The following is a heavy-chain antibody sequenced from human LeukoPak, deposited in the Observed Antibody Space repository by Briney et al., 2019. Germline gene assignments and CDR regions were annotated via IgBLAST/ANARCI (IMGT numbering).Heavy chain of an antibody. Sequence: PGGSLRLSCAASGFTVSSNYMSWARQAPGKGLEWVSVIYSGGSTYYADSVKGRFTISRDNSKNTLYLQMNSLRAADTAVYYCARDYTPNCTNGVCYRYYYYYYMDVWGKGTTVTVSS. D-gene: IGHD2-8*01. V-gene: IGHV3-53*01. J-gene: IGHJ6*03. CDR2: IYSGGST. CDR1: GFTVSSNY. CDR3: ARDYTPNCTNGVCYRYYYYYYMDV.